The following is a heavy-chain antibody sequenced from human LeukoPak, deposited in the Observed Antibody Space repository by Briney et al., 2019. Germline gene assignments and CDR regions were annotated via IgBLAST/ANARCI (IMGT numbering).Heavy chain of an antibody. J-gene: IGHJ4*02. V-gene: IGHV4-34*09. D-gene: IGHD4-23*01. CDR3: ARETPHGGNSGGYYFAY. CDR2: INHSGST. CDR1: GGSFSGYY. Sequence: SETLSLTCAVYGGSFSGYYWSWIRQPPGKGLEWIGEINHSGSTNYNPSLKSRVTISVDRSKNQFSLKLSSVTAADTAVYYCARETPHGGNSGGYYFAYWGQGTLVTVSS.